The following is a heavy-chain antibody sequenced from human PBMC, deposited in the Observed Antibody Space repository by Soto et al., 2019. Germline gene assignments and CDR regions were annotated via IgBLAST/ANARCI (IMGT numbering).Heavy chain of an antibody. J-gene: IGHJ4*02. V-gene: IGHV3-30-3*01. CDR1: GFTFSSYA. CDR2: ISYDGXXX. CDR3: XXXXXXXXY. Sequence: QVQLVESGGGVVQPGRSLRLSCAASGFTFSSYAXXXXXXXXGKGLEWVAVISYDGXXXXYADSVKGRFTISRDNXXXXXXXXXXXXXXXXXXXXXXXXXXXXXXYWGQGTLVTVSS.